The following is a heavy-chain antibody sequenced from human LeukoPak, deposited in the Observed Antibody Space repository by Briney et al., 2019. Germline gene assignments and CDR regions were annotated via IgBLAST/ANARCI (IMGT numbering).Heavy chain of an antibody. D-gene: IGHD2-15*01. Sequence: PGGSLRLSCAASGFSVSSNYMNWVRQAPGKGLEWVSVIYSGGNTYYADSVKGRFTISRDNSKNTLYLQMNSLRAEDTAAYYCARTPMFYFYGMDVWGRGTTVTVSS. J-gene: IGHJ6*02. CDR1: GFSVSSNY. CDR3: ARTPMFYFYGMDV. CDR2: IYSGGNT. V-gene: IGHV3-66*01.